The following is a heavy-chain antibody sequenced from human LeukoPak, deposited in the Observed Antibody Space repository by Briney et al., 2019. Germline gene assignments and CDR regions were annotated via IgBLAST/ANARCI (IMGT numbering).Heavy chain of an antibody. CDR3: TRGRNSAFDY. D-gene: IGHD1-14*01. Sequence: SQTLSLTCVLSGDSVSSNGVSWKSARQPPSRGLEWLGRTYYGSKWSNDYALSVKSRITINPDTSKNQFSLQLNSVTPEDTAVYYCTRGRNSAFDYWGQGTLVTVSS. V-gene: IGHV6-1*01. CDR2: TYYGSKWSN. J-gene: IGHJ4*02. CDR1: GDSVSSNGVS.